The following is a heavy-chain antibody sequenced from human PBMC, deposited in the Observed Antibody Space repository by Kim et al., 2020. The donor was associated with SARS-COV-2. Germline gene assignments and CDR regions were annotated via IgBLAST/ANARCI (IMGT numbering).Heavy chain of an antibody. CDR2: T. V-gene: IGHV4-34*01. CDR3: ARGGMGRRWFDP. Sequence: TKYNASLQSRVTMSLDTPKNQFSLRLTSGTAGDTAVYYCARGGMGRRWFDPWGQGTLVTVSS. D-gene: IGHD3-10*01. J-gene: IGHJ5*02.